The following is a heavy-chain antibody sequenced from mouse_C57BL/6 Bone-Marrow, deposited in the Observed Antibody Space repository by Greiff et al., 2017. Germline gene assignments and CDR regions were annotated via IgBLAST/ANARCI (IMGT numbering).Heavy chain of an antibody. D-gene: IGHD1-1*01. V-gene: IGHV5-12-1*01. CDR1: GFTFSSYA. CDR3: ARQYYNGSSWFAY. CDR2: ISNGGGST. Sequence: EVQRVESGGGLVKPGGSLKLSCAASGFTFSSYAMSWVRQTPEKRLEWVAYISNGGGSTYYPDTVKGRFTISRDNAKNTLYLQMSRLKSEDTAIYYCARQYYNGSSWFAYWGQGTLVTVSA. J-gene: IGHJ3*01.